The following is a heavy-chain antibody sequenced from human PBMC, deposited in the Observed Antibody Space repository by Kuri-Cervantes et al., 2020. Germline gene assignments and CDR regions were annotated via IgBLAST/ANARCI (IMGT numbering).Heavy chain of an antibody. J-gene: IGHJ6*03. D-gene: IGHD3-3*01. Sequence: LSLTCAASGFTFSNAWMSWVRQAPGKGLEWVANIKQDGSEKYYVDSVKGRFTISRDNAKNSLYLQMNSLRAEDTAVYYCAREAEAYYVFWSDHTAYYMDVWGKGTTVTVSS. CDR1: GFTFSNAW. CDR2: IKQDGSEK. CDR3: AREAEAYYVFWSDHTAYYMDV. V-gene: IGHV3-7*01.